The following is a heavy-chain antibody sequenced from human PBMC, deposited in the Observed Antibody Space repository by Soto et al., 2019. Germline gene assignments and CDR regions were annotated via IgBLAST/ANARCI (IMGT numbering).Heavy chain of an antibody. CDR2: INSGGYST. CDR1: GFTFSSYW. Sequence: GGSLRLSCSASGFTFSSYWMHWVRQAPGKGLVWVSRINSGGYSTNYADSLNGRFTISKDNAKNTLYLQMNSLRAEDTAVYYCARGYSSGFDAFDIWGQGTMVTVSS. D-gene: IGHD6-19*01. CDR3: ARGYSSGFDAFDI. J-gene: IGHJ3*02. V-gene: IGHV3-74*01.